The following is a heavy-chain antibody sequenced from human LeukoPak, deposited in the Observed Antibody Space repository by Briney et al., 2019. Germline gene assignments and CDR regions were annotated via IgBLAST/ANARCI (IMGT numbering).Heavy chain of an antibody. CDR1: GGSISNFY. Sequence: SETLSLTCTVSGGSISNFYWSWVRQSPGKGLEWIGYIHYRGSTNYNPSLNSRVTISVATSKSQFSLKLSSVTAADTAIYYCARARDITVAGTWGDYWFDPWCQGTLVTVSS. D-gene: IGHD6-19*01. CDR2: IHYRGST. J-gene: IGHJ5*02. V-gene: IGHV4-59*01. CDR3: ARARDITVAGTWGDYWFDP.